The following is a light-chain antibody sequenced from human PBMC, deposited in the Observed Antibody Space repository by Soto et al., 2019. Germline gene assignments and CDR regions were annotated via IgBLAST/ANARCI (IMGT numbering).Light chain of an antibody. CDR3: QQYGSSPPSVT. CDR2: GAS. CDR1: ENVRTK. Sequence: EIVMTQSPAILSVSPGEGASLSCRASENVRTKVGWYQQKAGQAPRLLIYGASTRATGVPDRFSGSGSGTQFTLTISSLQPEDFAVYYCQQYGSSPPSVTFGQGTRLEIK. J-gene: IGKJ5*01. V-gene: IGKV3-15*01.